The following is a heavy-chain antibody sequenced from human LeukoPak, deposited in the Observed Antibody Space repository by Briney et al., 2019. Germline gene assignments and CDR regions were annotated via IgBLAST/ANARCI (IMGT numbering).Heavy chain of an antibody. J-gene: IGHJ2*01. CDR2: IYTSGST. CDR3: ARDIPTLTMVRGVIMTNWYFDL. V-gene: IGHV4-61*02. Sequence: SETLSLTCTVSGGSISSGTSYWSWIRQPAGKGREWIGRIYTSGSTNYNPSLKSRVTISVDTSKNQFSLKLSSVTAADTAVYYCARDIPTLTMVRGVIMTNWYFDLWGRGTLVTVSS. D-gene: IGHD3-10*01. CDR1: GGSISSGTSY.